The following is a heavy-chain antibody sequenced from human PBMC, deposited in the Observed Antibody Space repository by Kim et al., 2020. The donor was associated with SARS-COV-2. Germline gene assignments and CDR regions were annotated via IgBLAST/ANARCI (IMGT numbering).Heavy chain of an antibody. D-gene: IGHD3-10*01. CDR2: TYYRFKWYN. J-gene: IGHJ5*02. V-gene: IGHV6-1*01. CDR1: GDSVSSNSVA. CDR3: ARDQESYGIQGVWFDP. Sequence: SQTLSLTCAISGDSVSSNSVAWNWIRQSPSRGLEWLGRTYYRFKWYNDYAVSVKSRITINADASNHQFSLQLKSVTPEDTAVYCCARDQESYGIQGVWFDPWGQGTLVTVSS.